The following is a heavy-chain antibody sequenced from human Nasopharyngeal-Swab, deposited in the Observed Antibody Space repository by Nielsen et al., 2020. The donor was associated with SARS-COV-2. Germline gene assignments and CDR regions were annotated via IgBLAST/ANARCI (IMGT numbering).Heavy chain of an antibody. J-gene: IGHJ4*02. D-gene: IGHD1-26*01. CDR1: AFTFSDYY. CDR3: ARPSGSYPFDY. V-gene: IGHV3-11*04. Sequence: GGSLRLSSAASAFTFSDYYMSWIRQAPGKGLEWVSYISNSGDIIYYADSVKGRFTISRDNAKNSLYLQMNSLRAEDTAVYYCARPSGSYPFDYWGQGTLVTVSS. CDR2: ISNSGDII.